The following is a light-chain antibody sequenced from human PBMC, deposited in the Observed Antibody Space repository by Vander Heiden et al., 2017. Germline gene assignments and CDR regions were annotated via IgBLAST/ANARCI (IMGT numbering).Light chain of an antibody. CDR1: QSVLYSSNNKNY. V-gene: IGKV4-1*01. CDR2: WAS. Sequence: DIVTTQSPDSLAVSLGERATINCKSSQSVLYSSNNKNYLAWYQQKPGQPPKLLIYWASTRESGVPDRFSGSGSGTDFTLTISSLQAEDVAVYYCQQDDGTPLTFDGGTKEELQ. J-gene: IGKJ4*01. CDR3: QQDDGTPLT.